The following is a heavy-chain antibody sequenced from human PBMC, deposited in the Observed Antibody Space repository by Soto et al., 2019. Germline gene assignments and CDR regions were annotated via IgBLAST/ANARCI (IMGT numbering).Heavy chain of an antibody. Sequence: PGGSLRLSCAASGFTFSSYAMSWVRQAPGKGLEWVSAISGSGGSTYYADSVKGRFTISRDNSKNSLYLQMNSLRAEDTAVYYCARDNIVATIALDYWGQGTLVTVSS. CDR3: ARDNIVATIALDY. D-gene: IGHD5-12*01. CDR1: GFTFSSYA. J-gene: IGHJ4*02. CDR2: ISGSGGST. V-gene: IGHV3-23*01.